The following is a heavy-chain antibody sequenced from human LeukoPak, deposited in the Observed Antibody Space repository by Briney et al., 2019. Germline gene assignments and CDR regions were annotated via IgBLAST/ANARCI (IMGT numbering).Heavy chain of an antibody. J-gene: IGHJ4*02. Sequence: GGSLRLSCAASGFTFSNYWMSWVRQAPGKGLEWVANIKQDGSENNYVDSVKGRFTISRDNAKNSLYLQMNSLRAEDTAVYYCARLIRGSTMFFDYWGQGTLVTVSS. V-gene: IGHV3-7*01. CDR1: GFTFSNYW. D-gene: IGHD2-2*01. CDR3: ARLIRGSTMFFDY. CDR2: IKQDGSEN.